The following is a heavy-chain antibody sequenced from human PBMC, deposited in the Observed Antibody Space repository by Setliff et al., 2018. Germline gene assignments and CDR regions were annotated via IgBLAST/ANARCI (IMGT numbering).Heavy chain of an antibody. CDR3: TTGPRDSRNYMTWLDS. CDR1: GITFKNAW. J-gene: IGHJ5*01. CDR2: IKSKSEDETT. D-gene: IGHD3-3*01. V-gene: IGHV3-15*01. Sequence: PGGSLRLSCAASGITFKNAWMTWARQAPGKGLEWVGRIKSKSEDETTNFAASVKGRFSLSRDDSRNMIYLQMSSLKIEDTAFYYCTTGPRDSRNYMTWLDSWGPGTLVTVSS.